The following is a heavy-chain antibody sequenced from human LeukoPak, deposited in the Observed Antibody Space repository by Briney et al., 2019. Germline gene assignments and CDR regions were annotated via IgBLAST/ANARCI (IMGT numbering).Heavy chain of an antibody. CDR1: GFNFDRYT. CDR3: AKELDTMFFDY. J-gene: IGHJ4*02. Sequence: PGGSLRLSCATSGFNFDRYTIHWVRQAPGKGLEWVSLAGWAGGTTYYSDSVRGRFTISRDSGKNSVYLQMNSLTTDDTAFYFCAKELDTMFFDYWGQGALATVSS. CDR2: AGWAGGTT. D-gene: IGHD5-18*01. V-gene: IGHV3-43*01.